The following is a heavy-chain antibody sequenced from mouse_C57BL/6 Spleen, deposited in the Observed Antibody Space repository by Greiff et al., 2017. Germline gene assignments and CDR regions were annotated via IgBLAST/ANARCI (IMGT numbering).Heavy chain of an antibody. CDR1: GYSITSGYY. CDR3: ARATLRDWYFGV. CDR2: ISYDGSN. D-gene: IGHD1-2*01. J-gene: IGHJ1*03. Sequence: EVQLVESGPGLVKPSQSLSLTCSVTGYSITSGYYWNWIRQFPGNKLEWMGYISYDGSNNYNPSLKNRISITRDTSKNQFFLKLNSVTTEDTATYYCARATLRDWYFGVWGTGTTVTVSS. V-gene: IGHV3-6*01.